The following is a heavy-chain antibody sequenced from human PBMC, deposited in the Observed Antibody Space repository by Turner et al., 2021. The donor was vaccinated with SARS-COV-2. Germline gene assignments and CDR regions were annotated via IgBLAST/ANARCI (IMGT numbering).Heavy chain of an antibody. CDR2: IRCSSSYI. CDR1: GFTFSSYS. D-gene: IGHD2-2*01. V-gene: IGHV3-21*01. J-gene: IGHJ6*02. Sequence: EVQLGESGGGLVKPGGSLRLSCAASGFTFSSYSMTWVRRAPGKGMELVSSIRCSSSYIYYADSMKGRVTISRDNAKNSLYLQMNSLRAEDTDVYYCARDHRPVVVPAAKRAGSYYYGMDVWGQGTTVTVSS. CDR3: ARDHRPVVVPAAKRAGSYYYGMDV.